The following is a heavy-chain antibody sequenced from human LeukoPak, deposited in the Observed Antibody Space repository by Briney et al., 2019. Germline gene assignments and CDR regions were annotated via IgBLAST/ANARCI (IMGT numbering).Heavy chain of an antibody. V-gene: IGHV4-39*07. CDR1: GGSISSSSYY. CDR3: ARTMVRGVLDI. D-gene: IGHD3-10*01. Sequence: PSETLPLTCTVSGGSISSSSYYWGWIRQPPGKGLEWIGSIYYSGSTYYNPSLKSRVTISVDTSKNQFSLKLSSVTAADTAVYYCARTMVRGVLDIWGQGTMVTVSS. CDR2: IYYSGST. J-gene: IGHJ3*02.